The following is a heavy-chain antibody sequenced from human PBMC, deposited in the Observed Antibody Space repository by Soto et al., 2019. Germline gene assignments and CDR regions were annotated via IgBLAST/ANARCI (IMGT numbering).Heavy chain of an antibody. CDR1: GFIVSSNQ. Sequence: GGSLRLSCVASGFIVSSNQMSWVRQAPGKGLEWVSVIYSGHTTYYADSVEGRFTISRDDSKNTLYLQMNSLRVEDTAVYYCVRGPSDHKLRLVEWPYGDYWGQGALVTVSS. CDR2: IYSGHTT. J-gene: IGHJ4*02. CDR3: VRGPSDHKLRLVEWPYGDY. D-gene: IGHD3-3*01. V-gene: IGHV3-53*01.